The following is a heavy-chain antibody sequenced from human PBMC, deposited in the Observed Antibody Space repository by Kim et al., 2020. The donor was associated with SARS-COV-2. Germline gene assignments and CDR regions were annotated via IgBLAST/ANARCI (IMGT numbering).Heavy chain of an antibody. V-gene: IGHV4-4*02. Sequence: SETLSLTCAVSGGSISSVYWWTWVRQAPGKGLEWIGEMHHSGSTNYNPSLKSRVSISVDKSKNEFSLKLSSVTAADTAIYYCARNGYYSIDCWGQGTLVT. D-gene: IGHD3-22*01. CDR2: MHHSGST. CDR1: GGSISSVYW. J-gene: IGHJ4*02. CDR3: ARNGYYSIDC.